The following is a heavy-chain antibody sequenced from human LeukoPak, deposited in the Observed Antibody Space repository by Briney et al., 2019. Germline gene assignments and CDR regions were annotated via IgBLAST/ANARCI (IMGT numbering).Heavy chain of an antibody. Sequence: KSSQTLSLTCSVSGGSISISGFYWNWIRQLPGKGLEWIGYTYNSGNTYYNPSFGSRVTISTDTSMNQFFLKSHSVTAADTAVYYCARSSGWCDAFDFWGRGTMVTVSS. CDR2: TYNSGNT. CDR3: ARSSGWCDAFDF. V-gene: IGHV4-31*03. J-gene: IGHJ3*01. D-gene: IGHD6-19*01. CDR1: GGSISISGFY.